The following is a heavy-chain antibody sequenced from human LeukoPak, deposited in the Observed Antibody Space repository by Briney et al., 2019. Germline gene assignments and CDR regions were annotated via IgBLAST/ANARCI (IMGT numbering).Heavy chain of an antibody. CDR3: ASQFWWAAVVGPALEC. Sequence: PGVSLTLSCAASGFTFSNYWMSWVRQATGKGLVWLANIKEDGSEIYYVDSVKGRFTISRDNAKNSLYLQLSSLRAEETAVYYCASQFWWAAVVGPALECWGQGSLVTVSS. D-gene: IGHD2-21*01. J-gene: IGHJ4*02. CDR2: IKEDGSEI. V-gene: IGHV3-7*05. CDR1: GFTFSNYW.